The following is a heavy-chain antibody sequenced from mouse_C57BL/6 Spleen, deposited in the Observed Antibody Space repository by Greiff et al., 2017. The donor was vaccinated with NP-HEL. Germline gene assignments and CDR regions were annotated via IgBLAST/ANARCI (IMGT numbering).Heavy chain of an antibody. Sequence: EVNLVESGGDLVKPGGSLKLSCAASGFTFSSYGMSWVRQTPDKRLEWVATISSGGSYTYYPDSVKGRFTIARDNAKNTLYLQMSSLKSEDTAMYYCARQRRSTMVTTEYFDYWGQGTTLTVSS. CDR3: ARQRRSTMVTTEYFDY. D-gene: IGHD2-2*01. CDR1: GFTFSSYG. J-gene: IGHJ2*01. V-gene: IGHV5-6*01. CDR2: ISSGGSYT.